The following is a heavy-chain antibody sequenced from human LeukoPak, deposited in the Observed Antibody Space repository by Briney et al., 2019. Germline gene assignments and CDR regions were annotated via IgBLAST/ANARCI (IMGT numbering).Heavy chain of an antibody. CDR1: GFTFSSYA. CDR3: ARAIEWLAFDF. V-gene: IGHV3-23*01. CDR2: ISGSGSST. D-gene: IGHD6-19*01. J-gene: IGHJ4*02. Sequence: GGSLRLSRAASGFTFSSYAMSWVRQAPGKGLEWVSAISGSGSSTYYGDSVKGRFTISRDNSKNTLYLQMNSLSAEDTAVYYCARAIEWLAFDFWGQGTLVTVSS.